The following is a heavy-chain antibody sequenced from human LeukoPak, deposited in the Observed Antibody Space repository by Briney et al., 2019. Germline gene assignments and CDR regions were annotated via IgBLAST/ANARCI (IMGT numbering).Heavy chain of an antibody. D-gene: IGHD6-13*01. Sequence: GGSLRLSCAASGFTFSDYYMSWIRQAPGKGLEWVSYISSSGSTIYYADSVKGRFTISRDNAKNSLYLQMNSLRAEDTAVYYCARARSSNWYEIDEYFQHWGQGTLVTVSS. J-gene: IGHJ1*01. CDR1: GFTFSDYY. CDR2: ISSSGSTI. CDR3: ARARSSNWYEIDEYFQH. V-gene: IGHV3-11*04.